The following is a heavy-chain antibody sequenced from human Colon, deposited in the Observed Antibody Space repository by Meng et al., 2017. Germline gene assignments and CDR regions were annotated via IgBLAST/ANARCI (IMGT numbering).Heavy chain of an antibody. Sequence: ASVKVSCKASGYTFTTYYMHWVRQAPGQGLEWRGLINPNGGSTISAQRFQDRVAMTMDTSTSTVYMEVSSLRSEDTAVYYCARGRDNNGWYGLADWGQGTLVTVSS. CDR2: INPNGGST. CDR1: GYTFTTYY. J-gene: IGHJ4*02. D-gene: IGHD6-19*01. V-gene: IGHV1-46*01. CDR3: ARGRDNNGWYGLAD.